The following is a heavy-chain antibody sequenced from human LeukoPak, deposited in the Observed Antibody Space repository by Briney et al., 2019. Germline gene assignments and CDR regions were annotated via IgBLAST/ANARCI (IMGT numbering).Heavy chain of an antibody. D-gene: IGHD5-24*01. V-gene: IGHV3-11*04. J-gene: IGHJ4*02. Sequence: PGGSLRLSCVGSGFTFSDHYMTWIRQSPVKGLEWLTYISSTASVIHYAESVKGRFTVSRDNGKNSVFLQMSSLSAEDTAVYYCARVSRDLVASREYWGQGSQVTVSS. CDR1: GFTFSDHY. CDR2: ISSTASVI. CDR3: ARVSRDLVASREY.